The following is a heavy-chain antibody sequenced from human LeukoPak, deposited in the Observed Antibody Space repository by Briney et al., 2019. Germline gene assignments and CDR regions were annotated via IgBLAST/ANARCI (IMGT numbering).Heavy chain of an antibody. Sequence: SETLSLTCTVSGGSISSGGYYWSWIRQHPGKGLEWIGYIYYSGSTYYNPSLKSRVTISVDTSKNQFSLKLSSVTAADTAVYYCARDHEEYFDYWAREPWSPSPQ. V-gene: IGHV4-31*03. D-gene: IGHD2/OR15-2a*01. CDR1: GGSISSGGYY. J-gene: IGHJ4*02. CDR2: IYYSGST. CDR3: ARDHEEYFDY.